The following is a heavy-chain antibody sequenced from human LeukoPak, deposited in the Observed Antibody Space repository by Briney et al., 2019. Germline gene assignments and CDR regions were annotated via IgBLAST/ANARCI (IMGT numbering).Heavy chain of an antibody. J-gene: IGHJ6*03. D-gene: IGHD3-10*01. CDR3: ATRAIWFGELPPSYYYYMDV. CDR1: GGTFSSYA. CDR2: IIPIVGTA. V-gene: IGHV1-69*13. Sequence: SVKVSCKASGGTFSSYAISWVRQAPGQGLEWMGGIIPIVGTANYAQKFQGRVTITADESTSTAYMELSSLRSEDTAVYYCATRAIWFGELPPSYYYYMDVWGKGTTVTVSS.